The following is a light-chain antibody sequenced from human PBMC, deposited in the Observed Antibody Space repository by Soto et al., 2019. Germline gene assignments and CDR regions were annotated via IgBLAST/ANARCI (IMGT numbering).Light chain of an antibody. CDR2: GAS. CDR3: QQYNNWPIT. CDR1: QSVSSN. Sequence: EIAVTQSPATLSVSPAERATLSCRASQSVSSNLAWYQQKPGQAPRLLIYGASTRATGIPARFSGSGSGTEFTLTISSLQSEDFAVYYCQQYNNWPITFGQGTRLEIK. V-gene: IGKV3-15*01. J-gene: IGKJ5*01.